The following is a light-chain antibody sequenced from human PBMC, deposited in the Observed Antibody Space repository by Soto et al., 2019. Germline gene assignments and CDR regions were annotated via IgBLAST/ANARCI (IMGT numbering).Light chain of an antibody. CDR1: SSNIGTYT. Sequence: QAVLTQPPSASGTPGQRVTISCSGTSSNIGTYTVNWYQQLPGTAPKLLIYTDYQRPSGVPDRFSGSKSGTSASLAIIGLHSEDEADYYCASWDDNLNGGVFGGGTKLTVL. CDR3: ASWDDNLNGGV. J-gene: IGLJ3*02. V-gene: IGLV1-44*01. CDR2: TDY.